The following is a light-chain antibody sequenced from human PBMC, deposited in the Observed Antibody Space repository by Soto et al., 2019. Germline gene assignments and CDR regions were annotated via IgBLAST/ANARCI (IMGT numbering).Light chain of an antibody. V-gene: IGKV3-20*01. J-gene: IGKJ1*01. CDR3: QQYNSSPRT. CDR2: HTS. Sequence: ETVLTQSPGTLSLSPVERATLSCRASQSVGGSSLAWYQQRPGQAPRLLIYHTSNRATGIPDRFSGSGSGTDFTLTISRLEPEDFAVYYCQQYNSSPRTFGQGTKVDI. CDR1: QSVGGSS.